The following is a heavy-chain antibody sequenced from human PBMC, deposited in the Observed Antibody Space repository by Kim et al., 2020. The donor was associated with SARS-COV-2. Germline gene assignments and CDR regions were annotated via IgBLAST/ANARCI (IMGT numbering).Heavy chain of an antibody. V-gene: IGHV1-46*01. D-gene: IGHD3-22*01. CDR3: ARFGITMIFRGYYYGMDV. Sequence: ASVKVSCKASGYTFTSYYMHWVRQAPGQGLEWMGIINPSGGSTSYAQKFQGRVTMTRDTSTSTVYMELSSLRSEDTAVYYCARFGITMIFRGYYYGMDVWGQGTTVTVSS. J-gene: IGHJ6*02. CDR2: INPSGGST. CDR1: GYTFTSYY.